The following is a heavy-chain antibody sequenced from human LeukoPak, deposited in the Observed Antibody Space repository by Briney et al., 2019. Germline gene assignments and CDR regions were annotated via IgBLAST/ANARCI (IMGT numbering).Heavy chain of an antibody. CDR3: AGRRVHNYDSRGYYSRPQRAFDI. D-gene: IGHD3-22*01. J-gene: IGHJ3*02. V-gene: IGHV4-34*01. Sequence: SETLSLTCAVYGGSFSTHYWSWIRQPPGKGLEWIWEINHSGNTNYNPSLKSRVTISVDTSKNQFSLKLSSVTAADTAVFYCAGRRVHNYDSRGYYSRPQRAFDIWGQGTMVTVSS. CDR1: GGSFSTHY. CDR2: INHSGNT.